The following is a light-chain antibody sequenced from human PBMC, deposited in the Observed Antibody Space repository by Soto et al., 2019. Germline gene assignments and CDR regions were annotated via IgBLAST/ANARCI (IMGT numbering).Light chain of an antibody. Sequence: QSALTQPASVSGSPGQSITISCTGTSSDLGAYNYVSWYQQHPGKAPKLIIYDVTHRHSRISNRFSGSKSANTASLTISGIQAEDEADYYCCSYTSSTTKVFGGGTKVTVL. CDR3: CSYTSSTTKV. J-gene: IGLJ2*01. V-gene: IGLV2-14*03. CDR1: SSDLGAYNY. CDR2: DVT.